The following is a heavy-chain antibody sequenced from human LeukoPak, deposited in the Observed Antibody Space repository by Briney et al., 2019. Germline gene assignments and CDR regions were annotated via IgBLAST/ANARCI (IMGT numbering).Heavy chain of an antibody. D-gene: IGHD3-9*01. Sequence: GGSLRLTCAAFGFIVRSNHIDWVRQAPGKGLEWVSAISGSGGSTYYADSVKGRFTISRDNSKNTLYLQMNSLRAEDTAVYYCAKDLGVRLVTYYMDVWGKGTTVTVSS. CDR3: AKDLGVRLVTYYMDV. V-gene: IGHV3-23*01. J-gene: IGHJ6*03. CDR2: ISGSGGST. CDR1: GFIVRSNH.